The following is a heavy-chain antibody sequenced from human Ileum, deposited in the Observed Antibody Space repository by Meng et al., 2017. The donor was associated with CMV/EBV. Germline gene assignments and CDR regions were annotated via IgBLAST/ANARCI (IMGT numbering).Heavy chain of an antibody. D-gene: IGHD1-14*01. CDR3: ARVRALITLFDY. V-gene: IGHV4-39*07. CDR2: VFYSGNS. J-gene: IGHJ4*02. Sequence: QLQLQESGPGLVKPSVTLSLTCIVSGGSLSNNNYFWGWIRQPPGKGLEWIGSVFYSGNSYYNPSLKSRVTISVDTSKNQLSLKVNSVTAADTAVYYCARVRALITLFDYWGQGTLVTVSS. CDR1: GGSLSNNNYF.